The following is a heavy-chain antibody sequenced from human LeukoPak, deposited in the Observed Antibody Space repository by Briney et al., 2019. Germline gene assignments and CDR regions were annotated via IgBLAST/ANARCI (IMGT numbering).Heavy chain of an antibody. J-gene: IGHJ4*02. CDR1: GFTFSSYS. Sequence: GGSLRLSCAASGFTFSSYSMNWVRQAPGKGLEWVSYISSSSSTIYYADSVKGRFTISRDNAKNSLYLQMNSLRDEDTAVYYCARGGAEWELLLGLNFDYWGQGTLVTVSS. CDR3: ARGGAEWELLLGLNFDY. V-gene: IGHV3-48*02. CDR2: ISSSSSTI. D-gene: IGHD1-26*01.